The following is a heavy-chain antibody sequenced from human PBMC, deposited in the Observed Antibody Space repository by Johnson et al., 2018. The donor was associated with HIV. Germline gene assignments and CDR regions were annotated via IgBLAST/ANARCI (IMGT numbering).Heavy chain of an antibody. D-gene: IGHD6-19*01. CDR1: GFTLSNYA. CDR2: ISNDGSIK. J-gene: IGHJ3*02. Sequence: QVLLVESGGGVVQPGRSLRLSCAVSGFTLSNYAMHWVRQAPGKGLEWVAVISNDGSIKFSADSVKGRFTISKDNSKNTLYLQMNSLRPEDTAVYYCVQGVPNPAGAFDIWGRGTMVTVSS. V-gene: IGHV3-30-3*01. CDR3: VQGVPNPAGAFDI.